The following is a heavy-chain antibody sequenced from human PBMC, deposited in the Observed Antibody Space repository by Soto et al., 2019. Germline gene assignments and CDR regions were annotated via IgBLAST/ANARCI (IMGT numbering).Heavy chain of an antibody. J-gene: IGHJ2*01. CDR2: ISYDGSNK. CDR1: GFTFSSYA. CDR3: ARDEGLRLLPEWHFNL. Sequence: PGGSLRLFCAASGFTFSSYAMHWVRQAPGKGLEWVALISYDGSNKYYADSMKGRFTISRDNSMNTLYLQMSSLRADDTAVYYCARDEGLRLLPEWHFNLWGRGTLVTVSS. V-gene: IGHV3-30-3*01. D-gene: IGHD3-3*02.